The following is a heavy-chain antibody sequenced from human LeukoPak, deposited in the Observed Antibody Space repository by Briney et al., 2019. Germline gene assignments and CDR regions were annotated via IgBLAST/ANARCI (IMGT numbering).Heavy chain of an antibody. CDR1: AFTFSSYA. CDR2: ISYDGSNK. V-gene: IGHV3-30-3*01. CDR3: AREGLAFDY. Sequence: GGSLRLSCTASAFTFSSYALHWVRQAPGKGLEWVAVISYDGSNKYYADSVKARFTISRDDSKNTLYLQMNSLRAEDTAVYYCAREGLAFDYWGQGTLVTVSS. D-gene: IGHD6-19*01. J-gene: IGHJ4*02.